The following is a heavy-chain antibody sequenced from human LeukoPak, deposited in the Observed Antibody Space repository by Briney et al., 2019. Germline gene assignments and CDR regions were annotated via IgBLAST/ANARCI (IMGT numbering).Heavy chain of an antibody. V-gene: IGHV3-21*01. CDR3: ARALGLEASEGYGDYVGGGY. CDR1: GFTFSSYS. Sequence: PGGSLRLSCAASGFTFSSYSMNWVRQAPGKGLEWVSSISSSSSYIYYADSVKGRFAISRDNAKNSLYLQMNSLRAEDTAVYYCARALGLEASEGYGDYVGGGYWGQGTLVTVSS. J-gene: IGHJ4*02. D-gene: IGHD4-17*01. CDR2: ISSSSSYI.